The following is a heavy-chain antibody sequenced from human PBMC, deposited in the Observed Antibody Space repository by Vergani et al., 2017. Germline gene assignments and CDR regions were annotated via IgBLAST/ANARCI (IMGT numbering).Heavy chain of an antibody. V-gene: IGHV2-5*02. CDR3: AHSPAAVLRYFDWLLYPIHYFDY. D-gene: IGHD3-9*01. Sequence: QVTLKESGPVLVKPTQTLTLTCTFSGFSLSTSGVGVGWIRQPPGKALEWLALIYWDDDTRYSPSLKSRLTITKDTSNNQVVLTMTNMDPVDTATYYCAHSPAAVLRYFDWLLYPIHYFDYWGQGTLVTVSS. J-gene: IGHJ4*02. CDR2: IYWDDDT. CDR1: GFSLSTSGVG.